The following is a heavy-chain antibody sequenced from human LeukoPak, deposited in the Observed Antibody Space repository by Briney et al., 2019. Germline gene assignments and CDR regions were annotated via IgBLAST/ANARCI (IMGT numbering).Heavy chain of an antibody. J-gene: IGHJ4*02. Sequence: GGSLRLPCAASGFTLRSYSMILVRLAPGTALEWVSSISSTSSYIDYADSAKGRFTISRDNAKNSLYLQMNSLRAEDTAVYYCARDTDYGDSGLDYWGQGTLVTVSS. V-gene: IGHV3-21*01. D-gene: IGHD4-17*01. CDR1: GFTLRSYS. CDR3: ARDTDYGDSGLDY. CDR2: ISSTSSYI.